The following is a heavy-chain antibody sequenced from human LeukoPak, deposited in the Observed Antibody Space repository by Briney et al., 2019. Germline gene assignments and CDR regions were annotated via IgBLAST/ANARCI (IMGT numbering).Heavy chain of an antibody. Sequence: PSETLSLACAVYGGSFSGYYWGWIRQPPGKGLEWIGSIYYSGTTHYNPSLESRVTISVDTSKNQFSLKLASVTAADTAIYYCAKGAAGFSYYNWFDPWGQGTLVTVSS. CDR1: GGSFSGYY. CDR2: IYYSGTT. V-gene: IGHV4-34*01. CDR3: AKGAAGFSYYNWFDP. J-gene: IGHJ5*02. D-gene: IGHD5-18*01.